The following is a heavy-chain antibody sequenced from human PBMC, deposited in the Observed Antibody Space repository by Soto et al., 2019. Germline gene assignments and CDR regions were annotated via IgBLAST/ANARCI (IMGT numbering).Heavy chain of an antibody. CDR2: ISGSGGNT. J-gene: IGHJ4*02. V-gene: IGHV3-23*01. CDR3: AKDLKVLRLGGYFDY. D-gene: IGHD6-25*01. CDR1: GFTFSSYA. Sequence: GGSLRLSCAASGFTFSSYAMGWVRQAPGKGLEWVSAISGSGGNTYYADSVRGRFTISRDNSKSTLYLQMNSLRAEDTAVYYCAKDLKVLRLGGYFDYWGQGTLVTVSS.